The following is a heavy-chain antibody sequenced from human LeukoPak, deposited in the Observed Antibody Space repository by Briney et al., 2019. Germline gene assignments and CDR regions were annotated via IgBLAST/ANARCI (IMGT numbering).Heavy chain of an antibody. Sequence: MASETLSLTCTVSGGSISSYYWSWIRQPPGKGLEWIGYIYYSGSTNYNPSLKSRVTISVDTSKNQFSLKLSSVTAADTAVYYCARSSSYGRDDYWGQGTLVTVSS. D-gene: IGHD5-18*01. CDR1: GGSISSYY. CDR2: IYYSGST. J-gene: IGHJ4*02. CDR3: ARSSSYGRDDY. V-gene: IGHV4-59*01.